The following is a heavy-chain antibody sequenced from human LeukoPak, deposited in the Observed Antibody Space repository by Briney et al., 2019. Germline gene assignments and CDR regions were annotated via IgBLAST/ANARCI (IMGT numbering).Heavy chain of an antibody. CDR1: GFTLSRYW. V-gene: IGHV3-74*01. CDR2: INSDGSST. CDR3: ARLDGDYAFDI. D-gene: IGHD4-17*01. J-gene: IGHJ3*02. Sequence: GGSLRLSCAASGFTLSRYWMHWVRQAPGKGLVWVSHINSDGSSTTYADSVKGRFTISRHNAKNTLYLQMNSLRAEDTAVYYCARLDGDYAFDIWGQGTMVTVSS.